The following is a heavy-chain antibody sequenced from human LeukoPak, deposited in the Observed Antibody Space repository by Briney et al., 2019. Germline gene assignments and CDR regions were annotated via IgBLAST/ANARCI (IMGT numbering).Heavy chain of an antibody. CDR1: GYTFTSYY. J-gene: IGHJ6*03. V-gene: IGHV1-46*01. CDR2: INPSGGST. Sequence: ASVKVSCKASGYTFTSYYMHWVRQAPGQGLEWMGIINPSGGSTSYAQKFQGRVTMTRDTSTSTVYMELSSLRSEDTAVYYCAREVVVVVAASRNFYYYYYMDVWGKGTTVTVSS. CDR3: AREVVVVVAASRNFYYYYYMDV. D-gene: IGHD2-15*01.